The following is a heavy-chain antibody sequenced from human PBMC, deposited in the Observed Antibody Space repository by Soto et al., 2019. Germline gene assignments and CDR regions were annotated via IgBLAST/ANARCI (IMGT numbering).Heavy chain of an antibody. Sequence: PSETLSLTCTVSGGSVSSGSYYWSWIRQPPGKGLEWIGYIYYSGSTNYNPSLKSRVTISVDTSKNQFSLKLSSVTAADTVVYYCARVRIWHYGMDVWGQGTTVTVSS. V-gene: IGHV4-61*01. CDR3: ARVRIWHYGMDV. D-gene: IGHD3-3*02. CDR2: IYYSGST. CDR1: GGSVSSGSYY. J-gene: IGHJ6*02.